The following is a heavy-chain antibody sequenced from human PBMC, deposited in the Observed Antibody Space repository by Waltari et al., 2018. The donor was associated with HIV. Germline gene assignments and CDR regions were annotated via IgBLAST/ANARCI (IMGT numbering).Heavy chain of an antibody. Sequence: QERLVQSGAEVKNPGASVKVSCHTSGYNFDAYPIHWVRQAPGEGLEWLGWIRPSNGVTDYAQKFQGWVSLTRDTSTETVYLTLNRLRSEDTAIYYCARGESTTWANLDFWGQGTLVSVSS. V-gene: IGHV1-2*04. CDR1: GYNFDAYP. CDR3: ARGESTTWANLDF. CDR2: IRPSNGVT. J-gene: IGHJ4*02. D-gene: IGHD1-26*01.